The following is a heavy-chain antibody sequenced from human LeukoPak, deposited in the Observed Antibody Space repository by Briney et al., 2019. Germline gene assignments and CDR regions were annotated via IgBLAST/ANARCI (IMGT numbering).Heavy chain of an antibody. D-gene: IGHD1-26*01. CDR1: GFTFSSYL. J-gene: IGHJ4*02. V-gene: IGHV3-7*01. CDR3: ARVQWELRGVGRYFEY. Sequence: PGGSLRLSCVVSGFTFSSYLMSWVRQAAWKGLEWVANIKQDGSEKYYVDSVKGRFTMSRDNAKNSLYLQMNSLSAEDTAVYYCARVQWELRGVGRYFEYWGQGALVTVS. CDR2: IKQDGSEK.